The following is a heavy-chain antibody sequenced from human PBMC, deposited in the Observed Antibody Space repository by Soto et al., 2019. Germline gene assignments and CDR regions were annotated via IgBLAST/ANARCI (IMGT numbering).Heavy chain of an antibody. CDR1: GGSLNSADYY. V-gene: IGHV4-30-4*01. J-gene: IGHJ6*02. D-gene: IGHD3-16*01. CDR3: AAVAPRKLTFPFYGVDV. CDR2: IYHSGSI. Sequence: SQSLSLTCPVSGGSLNSADYYWSWIRQPPGKGLEWIGYIYHSGSIYYNPSLKSRLTISVDTSKNQFSLKLSSVTAADTAVYYCAAVAPRKLTFPFYGVDVWGQGTTVT.